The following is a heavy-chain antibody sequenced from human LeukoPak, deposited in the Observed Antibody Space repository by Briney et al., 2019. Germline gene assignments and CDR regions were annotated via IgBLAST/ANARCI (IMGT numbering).Heavy chain of an antibody. D-gene: IGHD3-22*01. V-gene: IGHV3-13*01. CDR1: GFTFSSYD. CDR3: ARGSRYYDSSGYVDY. Sequence: GGSLRLSCAASGFTFSSYDMHWVRQATGKGLEWVSAIGTAGDTYYPGSVKGRFTISRESAKNSLYLQMNSLRAGDTAVYYCARGSRYYDSSGYVDYWGQGTLVTVSS. CDR2: IGTAGDT. J-gene: IGHJ4*02.